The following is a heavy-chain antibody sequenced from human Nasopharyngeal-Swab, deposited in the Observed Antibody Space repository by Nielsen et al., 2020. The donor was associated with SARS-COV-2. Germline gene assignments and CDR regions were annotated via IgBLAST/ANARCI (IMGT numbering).Heavy chain of an antibody. D-gene: IGHD3-3*01. CDR1: GFTFSSYW. Sequence: GESLKISCAASGFTFSSYWMSWVRQAPGKGLEWVSGINWNGGSTGYADSVKGRFTISRDNAKNSLYLQMNSLRAEDTALYYCARDLPENYDFWSGYYTGIINYGMDVWGQGTTVTVSS. J-gene: IGHJ6*02. CDR3: ARDLPENYDFWSGYYTGIINYGMDV. V-gene: IGHV3-20*04. CDR2: INWNGGST.